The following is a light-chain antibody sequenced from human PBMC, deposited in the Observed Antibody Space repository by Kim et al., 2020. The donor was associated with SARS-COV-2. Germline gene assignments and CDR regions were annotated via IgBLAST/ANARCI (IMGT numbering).Light chain of an antibody. CDR1: QSVSTY. J-gene: IGKJ4*01. Sequence: SPGERAAPSCRASQSVSTYLAWYQQKPGQPPRLLIYDASNRATGIPARFSGSGSGTDFTLTISSLEPEDFAVYYCQQRSNWPPLTFGGGTKVDIK. CDR2: DAS. V-gene: IGKV3-11*01. CDR3: QQRSNWPPLT.